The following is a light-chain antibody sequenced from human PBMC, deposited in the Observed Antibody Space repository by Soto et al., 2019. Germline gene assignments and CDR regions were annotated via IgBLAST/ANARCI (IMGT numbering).Light chain of an antibody. CDR1: SSNIGAGYD. V-gene: IGLV1-40*01. J-gene: IGLJ2*01. Sequence: QAVVTQPPSVSGAPGQRVTISCTGSSSNIGAGYDVHWYQQLPGTAPKLLIYGNGNRPSGVPDRFSGSKSGTSASLAITGLQAEDEADYYCQSYDSSLSGYVVFGGGTKLTVL. CDR3: QSYDSSLSGYVV. CDR2: GNG.